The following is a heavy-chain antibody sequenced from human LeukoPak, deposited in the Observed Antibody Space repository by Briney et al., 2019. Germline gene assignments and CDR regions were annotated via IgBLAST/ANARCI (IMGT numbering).Heavy chain of an antibody. D-gene: IGHD2-15*01. CDR2: INWNGGST. Sequence: GGSLRLSCAASGFTFDDYGMSWVRQAPGKGLEWVSGINWNGGSTGYADSVKGRFTISRDNAKNSLYLQMNSLRAEDTALYYCARRYCSGSSCYLFDYWGQGTLVTVSS. CDR3: ARRYCSGSSCYLFDY. J-gene: IGHJ4*02. V-gene: IGHV3-20*04. CDR1: GFTFDDYG.